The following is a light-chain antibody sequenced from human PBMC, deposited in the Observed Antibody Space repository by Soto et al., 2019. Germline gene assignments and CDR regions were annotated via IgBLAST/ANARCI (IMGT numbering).Light chain of an antibody. CDR1: QDISTW. V-gene: IGKV1D-12*01. CDR2: AAS. Sequence: DIQMTQSPSSVSASVGDRITITCRASQDISTWLAWYQQKPGRAPKLLIYAASSLQSGVPSRFGGSASGTEFSLTTSILHHQDFATNYYQLDNKFPPFTFGPGTKVDI. CDR3: QLDNKFPPFT. J-gene: IGKJ3*01.